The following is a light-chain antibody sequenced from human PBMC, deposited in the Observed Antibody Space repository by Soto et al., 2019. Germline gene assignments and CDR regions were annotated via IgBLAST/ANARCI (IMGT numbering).Light chain of an antibody. CDR2: AAS. V-gene: IGKV1-39*01. Sequence: DIQMTQSPSSLSASVGDRVTITCRASQSISSYLNWYQQKPGKVPKLLIYAASSLQSGVPSRFSGSGSGTDFTLTISSLQPEDFATYYCQQSYTNLGTFGQGTKVDIK. CDR3: QQSYTNLGT. J-gene: IGKJ1*01. CDR1: QSISSY.